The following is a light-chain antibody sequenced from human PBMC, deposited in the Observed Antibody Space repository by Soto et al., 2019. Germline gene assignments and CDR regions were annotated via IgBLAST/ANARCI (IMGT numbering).Light chain of an antibody. CDR2: KVS. V-gene: IGKV2-30*02. J-gene: IGKJ5*01. CDR1: QSLVHSDGIAY. Sequence: DVVMTQSPLSLPVTLGQPASISCRSNQSLVHSDGIAYFSWFQQRPGRSPRRLIYKVSNRDSGVPARCIGSGSVTDFALTISRVEAEDVGFYYCIQGTHWPITFGQGTRLEIK. CDR3: IQGTHWPIT.